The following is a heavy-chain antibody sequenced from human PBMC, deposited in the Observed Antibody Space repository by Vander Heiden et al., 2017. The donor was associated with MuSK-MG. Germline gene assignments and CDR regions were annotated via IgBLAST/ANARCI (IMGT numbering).Heavy chain of an antibody. CDR3: TTDRPYYYDSSGYYY. Sequence: EVQLVESGGGLVKPGGSLRLSCAASVFTFSNAWMSWVRQAPGKGLEWVGRIKSKTDGGTTDYAAPVKGRFTISRDDSKNTLYLQMNSLKTEDTAVYYCTTDRPYYYDSSGYYYWGQGTLVTVSS. CDR1: VFTFSNAW. V-gene: IGHV3-15*01. J-gene: IGHJ4*02. D-gene: IGHD3-22*01. CDR2: IKSKTDGGTT.